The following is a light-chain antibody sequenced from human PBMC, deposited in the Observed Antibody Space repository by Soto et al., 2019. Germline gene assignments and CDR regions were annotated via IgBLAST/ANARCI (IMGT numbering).Light chain of an antibody. J-gene: IGLJ1*01. V-gene: IGLV2-14*01. CDR2: DVS. Sequence: QSALTQPRSVSGSPGQSVTISCTGTSSDVGGYNYVSWYQQHPGKAPKVMIYDVSDRPSGVSNRFSGSKSGSTASLTISGLQAEDDADYYCSAYTTSISLYVFGAGTKLTVL. CDR1: SSDVGGYNY. CDR3: SAYTTSISLYV.